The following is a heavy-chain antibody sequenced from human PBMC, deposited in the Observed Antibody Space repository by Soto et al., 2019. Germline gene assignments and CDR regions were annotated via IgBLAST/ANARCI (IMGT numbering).Heavy chain of an antibody. D-gene: IGHD2-15*01. CDR3: ARGRSLNTNMDY. J-gene: IGHJ4*02. CDR2: ISSSRGYT. V-gene: IGHV3-21*01. Sequence: EVQLVESGGGLVKPGGSLRLSCAASGFTFSSYSMNWVRQAPGKGLEWVSSISSSRGYTSYADSVKGRFTLSRDNAKNSLYLQIDSLRAEDTAVYYCARGRSLNTNMDYWGQGALVTVSS. CDR1: GFTFSSYS.